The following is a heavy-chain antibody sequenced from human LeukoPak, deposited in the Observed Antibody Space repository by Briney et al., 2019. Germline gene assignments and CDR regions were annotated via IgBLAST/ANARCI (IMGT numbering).Heavy chain of an antibody. CDR3: ARAQNIVVVPAADRPYNWFDP. J-gene: IGHJ5*02. CDR1: GGSISSYY. V-gene: IGHV4-59*12. D-gene: IGHD2-2*01. Sequence: SETLSLTCTVSGGSISSYYWSWIRQPPGKGLEWIGYIYYSGSTNYNPSLKSRVTISVDKSKNQFSLKLSSVTAADTAVYYCARAQNIVVVPAADRPYNWFDPWGQGTLVTVSS. CDR2: IYYSGST.